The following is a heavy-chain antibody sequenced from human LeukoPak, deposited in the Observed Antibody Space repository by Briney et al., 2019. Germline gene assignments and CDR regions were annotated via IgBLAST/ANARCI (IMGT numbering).Heavy chain of an antibody. CDR2: IWYDGSEK. D-gene: IGHD6-19*01. CDR1: GFIFRNHG. J-gene: IGHJ4*02. Sequence: PGGSLRLSCAASGFIFRNHGMHWVRQAPGKGLEWVTFIWYDGSEKYYADSVRGRFTISRDNSKNTVNLQMNSLRTEDTALYYCAKDLSSGWSFDSWGQGTLATVSS. V-gene: IGHV3-30*02. CDR3: AKDLSSGWSFDS.